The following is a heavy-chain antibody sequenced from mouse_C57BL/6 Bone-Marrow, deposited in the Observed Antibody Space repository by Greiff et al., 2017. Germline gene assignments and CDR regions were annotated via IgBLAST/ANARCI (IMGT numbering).Heavy chain of an antibody. CDR2: IYPGSGNT. V-gene: IGHV1-76*01. CDR3: ARSYCGSSYLYYFYY. D-gene: IGHD1-1*01. CDR1: GYTFTDYY. Sequence: QVQLQQSGAELVRPGASVKLSCKASGYTFTDYYINWVKQRPGQGLEWIARIYPGSGNTYYNEKFTGKATLTAEKSSSTAYMQLSSLTSVDSAVYFCARSYCGSSYLYYFYYWGQGTTLTVFS. J-gene: IGHJ2*01.